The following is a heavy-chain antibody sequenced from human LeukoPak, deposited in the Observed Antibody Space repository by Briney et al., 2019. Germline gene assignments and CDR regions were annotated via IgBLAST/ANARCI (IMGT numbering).Heavy chain of an antibody. CDR1: GGSISSGSYY. Sequence: PSETLSLTCTVSGGSISSGSYYWSWIRQPPGKGLEWIGEINHSGSTNYNPSLKSRVTISVDTSKNQFSLKLSSVTAADTAVYYCASWYCSGGSCPPSDYWGQGTLVTVSS. CDR2: INHSGST. CDR3: ASWYCSGGSCPPSDY. D-gene: IGHD2-15*01. J-gene: IGHJ4*02. V-gene: IGHV4-39*07.